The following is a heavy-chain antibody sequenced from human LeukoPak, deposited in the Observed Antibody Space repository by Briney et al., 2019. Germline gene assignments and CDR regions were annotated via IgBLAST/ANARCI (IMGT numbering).Heavy chain of an antibody. CDR2: INPNSGGP. Sequence: ASVKVSCKASVYTFTGYYMHWVRQPPGQRLGCMVWINPNSGGPTYAQKFQGRVTMTRDTYLSTAYMELRRLRSDDTAVYYCARDRLRLGYERTNWFDPWGQGTLVTVSS. J-gene: IGHJ5*02. CDR1: VYTFTGYY. V-gene: IGHV1-2*02. CDR3: ARDRLRLGYERTNWFDP. D-gene: IGHD2-15*01.